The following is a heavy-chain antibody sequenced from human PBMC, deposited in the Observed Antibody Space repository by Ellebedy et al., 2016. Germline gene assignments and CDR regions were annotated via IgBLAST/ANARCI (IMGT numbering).Heavy chain of an antibody. CDR1: GFTFSDYY. D-gene: IGHD6-19*01. CDR3: AIYPPGIAVAGSN. J-gene: IGHJ4*02. Sequence: GESLKISXAASGFTFSDYYMSWIRQAPGKGLEWVSYISSSGSTIYYADSVKGRFTISRDNAKNSLYLQMNSLRAEDTAVYYCAIYPPGIAVAGSNWGQGTLVTVSS. V-gene: IGHV3-11*04. CDR2: ISSSGSTI.